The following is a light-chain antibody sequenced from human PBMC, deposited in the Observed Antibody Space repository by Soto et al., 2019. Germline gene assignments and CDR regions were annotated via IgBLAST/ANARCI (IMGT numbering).Light chain of an antibody. Sequence: IQTPQSHATLSASLGDRVSITCLAGQCIRSWLAWYQQKPGKAPKLLIYDASRLQNGVPARFRGAESGAEFTLTISSLQPDDFAVYYCQQYNSYPWTFGQGTKV. CDR2: DAS. J-gene: IGKJ1*01. CDR1: QCIRSW. V-gene: IGKV1-5*01. CDR3: QQYNSYPWT.